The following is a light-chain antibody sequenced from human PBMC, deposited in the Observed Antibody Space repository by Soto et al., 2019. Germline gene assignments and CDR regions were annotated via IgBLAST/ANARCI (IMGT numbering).Light chain of an antibody. V-gene: IGKV3-20*01. CDR1: QSVAGSY. J-gene: IGKJ4*01. Sequence: EIVLTQSPGTLSLSPGERATLSCRASQSVAGSYLAWYQQKPGQAPRLLIYGVSSRATGIPDRFSGSGSGTDFTLTISRLEPEDFAVYYCQQYGSSPQIFGGGTKVEIK. CDR2: GVS. CDR3: QQYGSSPQI.